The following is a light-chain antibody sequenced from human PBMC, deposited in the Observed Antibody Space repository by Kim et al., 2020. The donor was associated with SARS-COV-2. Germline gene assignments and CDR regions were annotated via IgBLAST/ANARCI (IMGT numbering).Light chain of an antibody. CDR2: KAS. CDR3: QKYTTFSTWT. J-gene: IGKJ1*01. CDR1: HPIDRW. V-gene: IGKV1-5*03. Sequence: SVGDKLNITCLASHPIDRWLAWYLQKPGNPPKLLIDKASNLESGVPSRFSGSGSGTEFTLAINSLQPDDFATYYCQKYTTFSTWTFVQGTKVDIK.